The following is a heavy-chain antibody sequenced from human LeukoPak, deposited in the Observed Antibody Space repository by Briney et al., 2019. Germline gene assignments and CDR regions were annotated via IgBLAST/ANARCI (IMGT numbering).Heavy chain of an antibody. J-gene: IGHJ4*02. CDR2: ISSSSSYI. CDR3: ARAVDSGGFDY. V-gene: IGHV3-21*01. D-gene: IGHD6-19*01. Sequence: GGSLRLSCAASGFTFSTYWMTWVRQAPGKGLEWVSSISSSSSYIYYADSVKGRFTISRDNAKNSLYLQMNSLRAEDTAVYYCARAVDSGGFDYWGQGTLVTVSS. CDR1: GFTFSTYW.